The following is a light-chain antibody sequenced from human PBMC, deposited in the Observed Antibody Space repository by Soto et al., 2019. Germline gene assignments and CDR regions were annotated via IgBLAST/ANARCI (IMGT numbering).Light chain of an antibody. CDR2: DAS. V-gene: IGKV1-39*01. CDR1: QNIDTY. Sequence: DIQMTQSPPALSASVGDRVTITCRASQNIDTYLNWYHQKPGKAPELLIHDASSLQSGVPSRFSGSGSGTDFTLTISSLQPEDFAVYYCQQSYSSPPTFGQGTKV. J-gene: IGKJ1*01. CDR3: QQSYSSPPT.